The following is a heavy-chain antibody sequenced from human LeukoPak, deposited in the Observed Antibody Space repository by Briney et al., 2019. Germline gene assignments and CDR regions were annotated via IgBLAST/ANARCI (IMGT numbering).Heavy chain of an antibody. CDR2: ISNSGSAI. Sequence: GGSLRLSCAASGFTFSDYYMSWIRQAPGKGLEWVSYISNSGSAIYYADSVKGRFTISRDNAKNSLYLQMNTLRAEDTAVYYCAKDRGIAVAPFDYWGQGTLVTVSS. D-gene: IGHD6-19*01. CDR1: GFTFSDYY. V-gene: IGHV3-11*01. J-gene: IGHJ4*02. CDR3: AKDRGIAVAPFDY.